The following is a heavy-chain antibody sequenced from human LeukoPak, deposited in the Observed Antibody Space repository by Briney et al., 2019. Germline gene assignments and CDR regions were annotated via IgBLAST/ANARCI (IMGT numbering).Heavy chain of an antibody. J-gene: IGHJ6*03. CDR2: INPNSGGT. CDR1: GYTFTGYY. CDR3: ARSSRLGDYYYYYYYMDV. D-gene: IGHD4-17*01. V-gene: IGHV1-2*02. Sequence: ASVKVSCKASGYTFTGYYMHWVRQALGQGLEWMGWINPNSGGTNYAQKFQGRVTMTRDTSISTAYMELSRLRSDDTAVYYCARSSRLGDYYYYYYYMDVWGKGTTVTVSS.